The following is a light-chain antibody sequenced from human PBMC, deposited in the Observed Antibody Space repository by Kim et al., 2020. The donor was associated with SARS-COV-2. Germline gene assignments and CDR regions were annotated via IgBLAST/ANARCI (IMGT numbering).Light chain of an antibody. CDR1: QSIRSY. Sequence: EIVLTQSPATLSLSPGERATLSCRASQSIRSYLAWYQQRPGQAPRLVIYDASYRATGIPARFSGSGSGTDFTLTISSLEPEDFAVYYCQQRSNWPLTFGGGTKVDIK. CDR3: QQRSNWPLT. J-gene: IGKJ4*01. CDR2: DAS. V-gene: IGKV3-11*01.